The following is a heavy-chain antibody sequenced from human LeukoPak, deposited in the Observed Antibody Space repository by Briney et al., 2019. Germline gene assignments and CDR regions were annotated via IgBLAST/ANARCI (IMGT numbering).Heavy chain of an antibody. V-gene: IGHV1-69*01. CDR3: ARVILPPPYYFDY. J-gene: IGHJ4*02. CDR2: IIPIFGTA. Sequence: SVKVSCKASGGTFSSYAISWVRQAPGQGLEWMGGIIPIFGTANYAQKFQGRVTITADESTSTAYMELSSQRSEDTAVYYCARVILPPPYYFDYWGQGTLVTVSS. D-gene: IGHD2/OR15-2a*01. CDR1: GGTFSSYA.